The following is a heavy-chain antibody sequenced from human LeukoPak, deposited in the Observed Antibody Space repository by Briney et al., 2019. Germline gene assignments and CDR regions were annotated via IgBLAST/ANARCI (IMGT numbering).Heavy chain of an antibody. J-gene: IGHJ3*02. D-gene: IGHD3-3*02. Sequence: KPPESPSLTCTLPIGSISVPFWSCIRQSPGRGVEWVDYDSNSGTTHFSPSCKGPVTISVDTSKSHLSPKLSSVAAADTAVYYCASGISVDPDTFDIWGPGTMVTVSP. CDR2: DSNSGTT. V-gene: IGHV4-4*08. CDR1: IGSISVPF. CDR3: ASGISVDPDTFDI.